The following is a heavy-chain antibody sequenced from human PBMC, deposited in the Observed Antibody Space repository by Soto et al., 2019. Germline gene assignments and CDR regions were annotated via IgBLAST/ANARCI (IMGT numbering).Heavy chain of an antibody. V-gene: IGHV1-46*01. D-gene: IGHD3-3*01. CDR1: GYTFTTYY. CDR2: INPSGGST. J-gene: IGHJ5*02. Sequence: ASVKVSCKASGYTFTTYYMHCVRQAPGQGLEWMGIINPSGGSTSYAQKFQGRVTMTRDTSTSTVYMELSSLRSEDTAVYYCARDRDYDFWSGYPGDNWFDPWGQGTLVTVSS. CDR3: ARDRDYDFWSGYPGDNWFDP.